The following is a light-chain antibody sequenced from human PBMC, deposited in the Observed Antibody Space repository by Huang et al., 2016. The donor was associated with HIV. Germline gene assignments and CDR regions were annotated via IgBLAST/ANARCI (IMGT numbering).Light chain of an antibody. CDR2: GAS. Sequence: EIMMTQSPATLSVSPGERATLSCRASQVIYRSLAWYQQKPGQAPRLLIDGASARATGVPARFSGSGSTTEFTLTISSLQSEDSAVYYCQQYVKWPRTFGGGTKVEI. CDR1: QVIYRS. J-gene: IGKJ4*01. V-gene: IGKV3-15*01. CDR3: QQYVKWPRT.